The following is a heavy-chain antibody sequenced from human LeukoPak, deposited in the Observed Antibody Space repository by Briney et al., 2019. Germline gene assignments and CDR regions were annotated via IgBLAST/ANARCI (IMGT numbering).Heavy chain of an antibody. CDR1: GGTFSSYA. J-gene: IGHJ5*02. CDR3: ARDNSVEDTAWWFDP. CDR2: IIPIFGTA. V-gene: IGHV1-69*06. Sequence: ASVKVSCKASGGTFSSYAISWVRQAPGQGLEWMGGIIPIFGTANYAQKFQGRVTITADKSTSTAYMELSSLRSEDTAVYYCARDNSVEDTAWWFDPWGQGTLVTVSS. D-gene: IGHD4-23*01.